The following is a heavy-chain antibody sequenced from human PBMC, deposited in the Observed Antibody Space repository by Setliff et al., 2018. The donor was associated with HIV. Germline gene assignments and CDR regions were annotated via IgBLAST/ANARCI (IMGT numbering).Heavy chain of an antibody. Sequence: KASETLSLTCTVSGGSISSYYWSWIRQPPGKGLEWIGHTYTSGSANYNPSLKSRVTISVDTSKNQFSLKLSSVTAADTAVYYCASTYCGGDCYSRYFQHWGQGTLVTVSS. V-gene: IGHV4-59*01. J-gene: IGHJ1*01. D-gene: IGHD2-21*02. CDR1: GGSISSYY. CDR3: ASTYCGGDCYSRYFQH. CDR2: TYTSGSA.